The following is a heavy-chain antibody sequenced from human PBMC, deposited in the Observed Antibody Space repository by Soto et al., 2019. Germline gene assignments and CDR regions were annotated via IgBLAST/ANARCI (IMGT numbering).Heavy chain of an antibody. Sequence: PSETLSLTCTVSGGSISSYYWSWIRQPPGKGLEWIGYIYYSGSTNYNPSLKSRVTISVDTSKNQFSLKLSSVTAADTAVYYCARVLEWSYNWFDPWGQGTLVTVSS. J-gene: IGHJ5*02. CDR3: ARVLEWSYNWFDP. D-gene: IGHD3-3*01. CDR1: GGSISSYY. CDR2: IYYSGST. V-gene: IGHV4-59*08.